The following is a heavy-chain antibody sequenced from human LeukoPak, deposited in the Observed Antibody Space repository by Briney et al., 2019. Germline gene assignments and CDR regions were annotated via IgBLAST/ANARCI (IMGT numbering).Heavy chain of an antibody. CDR1: GFTFSSYW. CDR3: AKGPVVTPGY. J-gene: IGHJ4*02. Sequence: GGSLRLSCAASGFTFSSYWMSWVRQAPGKGLEWVASIKQDGSEKYYVDSVKGRFTISRDNSKNTLYLQMNSLRAEDTAIYYCAKGPVVTPGYWGQGTLVTVSS. D-gene: IGHD4-23*01. V-gene: IGHV3-7*03. CDR2: IKQDGSEK.